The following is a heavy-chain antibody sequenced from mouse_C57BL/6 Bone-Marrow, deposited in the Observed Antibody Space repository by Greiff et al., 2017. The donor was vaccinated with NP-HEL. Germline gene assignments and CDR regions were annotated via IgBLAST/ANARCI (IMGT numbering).Heavy chain of an antibody. J-gene: IGHJ3*01. CDR3: ARSDGYLWFAY. V-gene: IGHV1-63*01. CDR2: IYPGGGYT. CDR1: GYTFTNYW. Sequence: VQLQESGAELVRPGTSVKMSCKASGYTFTNYWIGWAKQRPGHGLEWIGDIYPGGGYTNYNEKFKGKATLTADKSSSTAYMQFSSLTSEDSAIYYCARSDGYLWFAYWGQGTLVTVSA. D-gene: IGHD2-3*01.